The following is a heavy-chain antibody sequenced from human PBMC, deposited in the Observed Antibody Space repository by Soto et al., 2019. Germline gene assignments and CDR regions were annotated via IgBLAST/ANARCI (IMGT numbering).Heavy chain of an antibody. CDR2: IYYSGST. J-gene: IGHJ4*02. V-gene: IGHV4-59*01. CDR3: ARAYGGYADY. CDR1: GGSISSYY. D-gene: IGHD5-12*01. Sequence: TSETLSVTCTVSGGSISSYYWSWIRQPPGKGLEWIGYIYYSGSTNYNPSLKSRVTISVDTSKNQFSLKLSSVTAADTAVYYCARAYGGYADYWGQGALVTVS.